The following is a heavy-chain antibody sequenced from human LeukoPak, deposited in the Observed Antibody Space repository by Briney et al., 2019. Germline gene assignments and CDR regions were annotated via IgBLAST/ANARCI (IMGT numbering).Heavy chain of an antibody. Sequence: SETLSLTCTVSGGSISSSSYYWGWIRQPPGKGLEWIGSIYYSGSTYYNPSLKSRVTISVDTSKNQFSLKLSSVTAADTAVYYCARRPEDYYGSGSYLFDYWGQGTLVTVSS. V-gene: IGHV4-39*01. D-gene: IGHD3-10*01. CDR3: ARRPEDYYGSGSYLFDY. CDR1: GGSISSSSYY. J-gene: IGHJ4*02. CDR2: IYYSGST.